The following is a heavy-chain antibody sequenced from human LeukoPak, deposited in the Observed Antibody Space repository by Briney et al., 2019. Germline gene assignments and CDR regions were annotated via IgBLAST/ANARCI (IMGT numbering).Heavy chain of an antibody. CDR2: TYYRSKWYN. D-gene: IGHD6-19*01. CDR3: ARDFVTTGWHTFDY. CDR1: GDSVSSQNGA. J-gene: IGHJ4*02. Sequence: SQTLSLTCVVSGDSVSSQNGAWNGIRQSPSRGLEWLGRTYYRSKWYNDYAESMEGRMTISQDTSKNQYSLHLNSVTPDDTAVYYCARDFVTTGWHTFDYWGQGTLVTVSS. V-gene: IGHV6-1*01.